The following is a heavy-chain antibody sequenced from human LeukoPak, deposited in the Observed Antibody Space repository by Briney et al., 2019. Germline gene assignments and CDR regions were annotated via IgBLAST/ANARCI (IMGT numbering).Heavy chain of an antibody. CDR3: VRVDSSTWDSFDY. CDR2: TNPNSGGT. J-gene: IGHJ4*02. CDR1: AYTFTGYY. D-gene: IGHD6-13*01. V-gene: IGHV1-2*02. Sequence: ASVKVSCKASAYTFTGYYLHWVRQAPGQGLEWMGWTNPNSGGTNYAQKFQGRVTMTSDTSISTAYMELSSLRSDDTAVFYCVRVDSSTWDSFDYWGQGTLVTASS.